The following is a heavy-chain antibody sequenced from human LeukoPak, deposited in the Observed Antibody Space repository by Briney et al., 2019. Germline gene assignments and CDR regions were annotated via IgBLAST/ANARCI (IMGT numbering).Heavy chain of an antibody. J-gene: IGHJ4*02. CDR3: ASLPWGVRGVIIQDFDY. CDR1: GYSISTGYY. V-gene: IGHV4-38-2*02. D-gene: IGHD3-10*01. Sequence: PSETLSLTCTVSGYSISTGYYWSWIRQPPGKGLEWIGEINHSGSTNYNPSLKSRVTISVDTSKNQFSLNLSSVTAADTAVYYCASLPWGVRGVIIQDFDYWGQGTLVTVSS. CDR2: INHSGST.